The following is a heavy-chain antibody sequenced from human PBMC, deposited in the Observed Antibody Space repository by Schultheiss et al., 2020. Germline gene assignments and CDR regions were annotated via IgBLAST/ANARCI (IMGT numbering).Heavy chain of an antibody. CDR2: INTNTGNP. CDR1: GYTFTSFD. CDR3: ARGHYVVVVAATSYYYYYGMDV. J-gene: IGHJ6*04. D-gene: IGHD2-15*01. V-gene: IGHV7-4-1*02. Sequence: ASVKVSCRASGYTFTSFDISWVRQAPGQGLEWMGWINTNTGNPTYAQGFTGRFVFSLDTSVSTAYLQISSLKAEDTAVYYCARGHYVVVVAATSYYYYYGMDVWGKGTTVTVSS.